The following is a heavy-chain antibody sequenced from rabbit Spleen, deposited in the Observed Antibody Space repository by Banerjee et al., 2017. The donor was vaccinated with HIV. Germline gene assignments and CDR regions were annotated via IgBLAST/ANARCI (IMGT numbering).Heavy chain of an antibody. CDR2: IYTSSGST. V-gene: IGHV1S47*01. CDR1: GLAFRIVV. Sequence: QEQLEEPGGGLVHPGGSLKLSCTASGLAFRIVVMCWVRQAPGKRPERIACIYTSSGSTWYASWVNGRFAISRSSSLITVTLQMTSLTAADTATYFCVRDLGYDDYSEKGYFNLWGPGTRVTV. CDR3: VRDLGYDDYSEKGYFNL. J-gene: IGHJ4*01. D-gene: IGHD2-1*01.